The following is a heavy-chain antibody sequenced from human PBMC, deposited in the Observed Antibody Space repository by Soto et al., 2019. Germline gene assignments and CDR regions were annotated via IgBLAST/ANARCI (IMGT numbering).Heavy chain of an antibody. Sequence: QVQLQESGPGLVKPSGTLSLTCAVSGGSISSSNWWSWVRQPPGKGLEWIGEIYHSGSTNYNPSLKSRATISVDKSKNQCPPTLSSVTAADTAVYYWARVSGSYYSGMDVWGQGTTVTVSS. D-gene: IGHD1-26*01. CDR3: ARVSGSYYSGMDV. J-gene: IGHJ6*02. CDR1: GGSISSSNW. V-gene: IGHV4-4*02. CDR2: IYHSGST.